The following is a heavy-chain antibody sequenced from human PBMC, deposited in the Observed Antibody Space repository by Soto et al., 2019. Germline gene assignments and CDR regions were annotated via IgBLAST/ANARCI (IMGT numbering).Heavy chain of an antibody. CDR3: ARVRGGDERGYWFDP. D-gene: IGHD2-21*02. CDR2: ICYTGXX. CDR1: GDSVSSTTYY. V-gene: IGHV4-39*06. Sequence: SETLSLTFTVSGDSVSSTTYYWGWIRQPPGKGLEWIGSICYTGXXXYXPSXKTRXTXXXXXXXXQXAXXXXSVSAADQXVYYXARVRGGDERGYWFDPWGQGTLVTVSS. J-gene: IGHJ5*02.